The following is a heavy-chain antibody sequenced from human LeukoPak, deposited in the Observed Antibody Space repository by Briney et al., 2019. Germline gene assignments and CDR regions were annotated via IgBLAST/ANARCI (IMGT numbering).Heavy chain of an antibody. Sequence: GGSLRLSCAASGFIFDDYGMDWVRQGPGKGLEGGSGISLNSVIIGYVESLKGRFTISRDNAKDPPYLQMGSLRAGNMASFSCSKGDISSRHRGSFGYWGQGTLVTVAS. V-gene: IGHV3-9*03. D-gene: IGHD6-6*01. CDR1: GFIFDDYG. CDR3: SKGDISSRHRGSFGY. CDR2: ISLNSVII. J-gene: IGHJ4*01.